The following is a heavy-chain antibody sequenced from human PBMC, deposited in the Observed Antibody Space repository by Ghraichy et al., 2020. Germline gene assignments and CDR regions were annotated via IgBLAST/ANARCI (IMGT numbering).Heavy chain of an antibody. V-gene: IGHV4-34*01. CDR1: GESFTGYN. CDR3: ARCCGFWSGLYSYSSMDV. CDR2: INHSGST. J-gene: IGHJ6*02. Sequence: SETLSLTCAVYGESFTGYNWSWIRQSPGKGREWIGEINHSGSTNYNPSLKSRVTISVDTSKNQFSLKLSSVTAADTAVYYCARCCGFWSGLYSYSSMDVWGQGTTVIVSS. D-gene: IGHD3-3*01.